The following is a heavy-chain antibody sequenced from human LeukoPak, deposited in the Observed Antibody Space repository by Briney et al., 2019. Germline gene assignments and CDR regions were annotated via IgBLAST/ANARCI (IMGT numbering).Heavy chain of an antibody. CDR2: ISYSGST. J-gene: IGHJ4*02. Sequence: SETLSLTCTVSGGSISSYYWSWIRQPPGKGLEWIGFISYSGSTNYNPSLKSRVTISVDTSKSQFSLKLSSVTAADTAVYYCARHRAHIATADPFDFWGQGTLVTVSS. CDR1: GGSISSYY. V-gene: IGHV4-59*08. CDR3: ARHRAHIATADPFDF. D-gene: IGHD6-13*01.